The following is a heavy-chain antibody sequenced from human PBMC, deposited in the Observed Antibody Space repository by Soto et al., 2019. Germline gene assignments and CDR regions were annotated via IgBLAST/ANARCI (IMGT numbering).Heavy chain of an antibody. D-gene: IGHD4-17*01. Sequence: QLQLQESGPGLVKPSETLSLTCTVSGGSISGSSYYWGWIRQPPGKGLEWIGTIFYSGTTYYNPSLTCRVTLXVDTSKNQFSLRLTSVTAADTAVYYCASHGDYPDYWGQGTLVTVSS. CDR2: IFYSGTT. CDR3: ASHGDYPDY. V-gene: IGHV4-39*01. J-gene: IGHJ4*02. CDR1: GGSISGSSYY.